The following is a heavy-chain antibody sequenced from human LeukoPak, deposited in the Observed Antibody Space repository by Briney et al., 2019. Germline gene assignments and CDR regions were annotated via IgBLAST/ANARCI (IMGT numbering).Heavy chain of an antibody. Sequence: SQTLSLTCTVSGVSITSGTYYWTWIRQPAGKGLEWIGRIYSTGRVNYNPSLKSRVTMLLDTSKNHISLKLTSVTAADTAIYFCARASETAMVTPWGQGTLVTVSS. J-gene: IGHJ4*02. V-gene: IGHV4-61*02. CDR1: GVSITSGTYY. CDR3: ARASETAMVTP. CDR2: IYSTGRV. D-gene: IGHD5-18*01.